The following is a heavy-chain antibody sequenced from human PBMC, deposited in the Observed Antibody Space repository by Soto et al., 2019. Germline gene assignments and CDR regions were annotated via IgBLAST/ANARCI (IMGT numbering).Heavy chain of an antibody. CDR1: GYTFTSYG. CDR3: ARAYCSSTSCYFAY. V-gene: IGHV1-18*01. D-gene: IGHD2-2*01. Sequence: ASVKVSCKASGYTFTSYGISWVRQAPGQGLEWVGWISAYNGNTNYAQKLQGRVTMTTDTSTSTAYMELRSLRSDDTAVYYCARAYCSSTSCYFAYWGQGTLVTVSS. J-gene: IGHJ4*02. CDR2: ISAYNGNT.